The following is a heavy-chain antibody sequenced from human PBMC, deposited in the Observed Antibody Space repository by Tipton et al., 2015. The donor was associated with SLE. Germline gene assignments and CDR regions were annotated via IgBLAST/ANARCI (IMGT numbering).Heavy chain of an antibody. CDR3: AREVRYSSSSPGAFDI. V-gene: IGHV3-33*01. J-gene: IGHJ3*02. CDR2: IRYDGSNK. D-gene: IGHD6-13*01. CDR1: GFTFSSYG. Sequence: RSLRLSCAASGFTFSSYGMHWARQAPGKGLEWVAFIRYDGSNKYYADSVKGRFTISRDNAKNSLYLQMNSLRAEDTAVYYCAREVRYSSSSPGAFDIWGQGTMVTVSS.